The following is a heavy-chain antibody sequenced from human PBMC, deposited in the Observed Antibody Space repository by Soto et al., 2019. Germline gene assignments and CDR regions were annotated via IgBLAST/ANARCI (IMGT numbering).Heavy chain of an antibody. J-gene: IGHJ4*02. D-gene: IGHD5-18*01. CDR1: GGTFSSYA. Sequence: SVKVSCKASGGTFSSYAISWVRQAPGQGLEWMGGIIPIFGTANYAQKFQGRVTITADESTSTAYMELSSLRSEDTAVYYCARDRPGYSYGIAFDYWGQGTLVTVPS. CDR3: ARDRPGYSYGIAFDY. V-gene: IGHV1-69*13. CDR2: IIPIFGTA.